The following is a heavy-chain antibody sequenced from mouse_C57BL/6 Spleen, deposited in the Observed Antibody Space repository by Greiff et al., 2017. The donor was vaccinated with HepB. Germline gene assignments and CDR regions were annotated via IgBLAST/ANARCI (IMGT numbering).Heavy chain of an antibody. Sequence: EVQLQESGPELVKPGASVKISCKASGYSFTDYNMNWVKQSNGKSLEWIGVINPNYGTTSYNQKFKGKATLTLDQSSSTAYMQLNSLTSEDSAVYYCASGIYYDYDEGGYYFDYWGQGTTLTVSS. CDR1: GYSFTDYN. D-gene: IGHD2-4*01. J-gene: IGHJ2*01. CDR3: ASGIYYDYDEGGYYFDY. V-gene: IGHV1-39*01. CDR2: INPNYGTT.